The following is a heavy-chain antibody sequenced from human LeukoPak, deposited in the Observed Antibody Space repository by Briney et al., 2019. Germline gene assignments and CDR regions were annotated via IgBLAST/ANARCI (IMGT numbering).Heavy chain of an antibody. V-gene: IGHV4-59*01. CDR1: GGSIRPYY. CDR2: IYYSGIT. D-gene: IGHD5-18*01. Sequence: TETLYLTSTVSGGSIRPYYRSWIWQPPGKGLEWIGYIYYSGITNYNPSLKSRLTIPVDTSKNQFSLKMNSVTAADTALYYCARAQRGYSFVFDLWGLGTRGTVAS. CDR3: ARAQRGYSFVFDL. J-gene: IGHJ4*02.